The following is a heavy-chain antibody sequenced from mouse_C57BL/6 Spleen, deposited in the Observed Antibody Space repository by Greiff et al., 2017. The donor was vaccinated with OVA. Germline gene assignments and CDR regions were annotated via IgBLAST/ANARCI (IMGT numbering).Heavy chain of an antibody. CDR2: ISYDGSN. V-gene: IGHV3-6*01. CDR3: ARDDYDYDGYAMDY. J-gene: IGHJ4*01. CDR1: GYSITSGYY. Sequence: DVKLQESGPGLVKPSQSLSLTCSVTGYSITSGYYWNWLRQFPGNKLEWMGYISYDGSNNYNPSLKNRISITRDTSKNQFFLKLNSVTTEDTATYYCARDDYDYDGYAMDYWGQGTSVTVSS. D-gene: IGHD2-4*01.